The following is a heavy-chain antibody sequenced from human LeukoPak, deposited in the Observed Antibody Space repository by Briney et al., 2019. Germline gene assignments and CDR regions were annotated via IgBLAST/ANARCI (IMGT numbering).Heavy chain of an antibody. V-gene: IGHV4-39*02. Sequence: PSETLSLTCTVSGGSISSYSYYWGWIRQPPGKGLEWIGTIYYSGSTYYNPSLKSRVTISVDTSKNQFSLKLNSVTAADTAVYYCAREGGPYRPLDYSGQGTLVTVSS. CDR2: IYYSGST. J-gene: IGHJ4*02. CDR3: AREGGPYRPLDY. CDR1: GGSISSYSYY.